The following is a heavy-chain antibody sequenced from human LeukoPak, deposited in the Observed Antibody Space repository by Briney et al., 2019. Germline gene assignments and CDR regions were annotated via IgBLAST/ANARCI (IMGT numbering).Heavy chain of an antibody. J-gene: IGHJ4*02. CDR2: ISYTGTT. V-gene: IGHV4-61*01. Sequence: SETLSLTCSVSGGSVSSHNYYWSWIRQPPGKGLEWIGFISYTGTTNYNPSLQSRLTMSVDRSKNQFSLKLSSVTAADTAVYYCARGWLSFGEHFDYWGQGTLVTVSS. CDR1: GGSVSSHNYY. CDR3: ARGWLSFGEHFDY. D-gene: IGHD3-10*01.